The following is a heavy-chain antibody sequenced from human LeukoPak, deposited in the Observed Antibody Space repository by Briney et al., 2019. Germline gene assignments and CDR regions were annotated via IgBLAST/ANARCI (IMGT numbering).Heavy chain of an antibody. CDR2: ISYTGSA. CDR1: GGSLSSYY. J-gene: IGHJ4*02. Sequence: PSETLSLTCTVSGGSLSSYYWSWIRQPPGKGLEWIGYISYTGSANYNPSLKSRVSISVDTTKSHFSLRLSSVTAADTAAYYCARGRWLQYYFDYWGQGTLVTVSS. D-gene: IGHD5-24*01. CDR3: ARGRWLQYYFDY. V-gene: IGHV4-59*01.